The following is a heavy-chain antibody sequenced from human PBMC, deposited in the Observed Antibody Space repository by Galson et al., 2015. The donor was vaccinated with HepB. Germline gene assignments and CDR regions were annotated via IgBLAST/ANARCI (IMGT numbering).Heavy chain of an antibody. Sequence: SLRLSCAASGFTFSNYAMSWFRQAPGKGLEWVSDISEGGGSTYYADSVKGRFTISRANSKNTLYLQMNSLRAEDTALYYCARPTTTVTPGYWGQGTLVTVSS. CDR2: ISEGGGST. V-gene: IGHV3-23*01. CDR3: ARPTTTVTPGY. J-gene: IGHJ4*02. D-gene: IGHD4-17*01. CDR1: GFTFSNYA.